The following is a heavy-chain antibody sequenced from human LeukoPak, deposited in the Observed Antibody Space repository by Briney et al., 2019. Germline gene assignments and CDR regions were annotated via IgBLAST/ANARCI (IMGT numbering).Heavy chain of an antibody. V-gene: IGHV3-23*01. J-gene: IGHJ4*02. CDR2: ISGSGGST. Sequence: PGGSLRLSCAASGFTFRNYAMNWVRQVPGKGLGWVSAISGSGGSTYYADSVKGRFTISRDNSKNTLYLQMNSLRAEDTAMYYCAQGFDYWGQGTLVTVSS. CDR3: AQGFDY. CDR1: GFTFRNYA.